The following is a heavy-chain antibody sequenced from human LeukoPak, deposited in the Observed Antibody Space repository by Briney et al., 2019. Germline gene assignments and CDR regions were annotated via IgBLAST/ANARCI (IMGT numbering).Heavy chain of an antibody. CDR2: IWSSTSAV. J-gene: IGHJ3*02. D-gene: IGHD3-3*01. Sequence: GVSLRLSCTASGFTFSSYGLNWVREAPGKGLDLVSYIWSSTSAVYYADSVKGRFTISRDNAKNSLYLQMNSLRDEDTAVYYCARDFGYAFDIWGQGTMVTVPS. CDR3: ARDFGYAFDI. CDR1: GFTFSSYG. V-gene: IGHV3-48*02.